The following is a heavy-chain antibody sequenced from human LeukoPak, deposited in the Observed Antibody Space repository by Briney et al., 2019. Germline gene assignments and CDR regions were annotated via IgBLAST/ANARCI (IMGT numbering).Heavy chain of an antibody. Sequence: GGSLRLSCAASGFTVSSNYMSWVRQAPGKGLEWVSVFYSGGSTYYADSVKGRFTISRDNSKNTLYLQMNSLRAEDTAVYYCAKDRYSSRPYYFDYWGQGTLVTVSS. CDR3: AKDRYSSRPYYFDY. V-gene: IGHV3-66*01. D-gene: IGHD6-13*01. CDR2: FYSGGST. J-gene: IGHJ4*02. CDR1: GFTVSSNY.